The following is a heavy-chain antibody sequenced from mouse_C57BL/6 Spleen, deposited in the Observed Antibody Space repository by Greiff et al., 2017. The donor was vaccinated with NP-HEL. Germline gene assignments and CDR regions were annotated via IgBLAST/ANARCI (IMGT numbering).Heavy chain of an antibody. D-gene: IGHD1-1*01. CDR1: GFTFSDFY. Sequence: EVKLMESGGGLVQSGRSLRLSCATSGFTFSDFYMEWVRQAPGKGLEWIAASRNKANDYTTEYSASVKGRFIVSRDTSQSILYLQMNALRAEDTAIYYCARDAKVATEGYFDVWGTGTTVTVSS. CDR3: ARDAKVATEGYFDV. V-gene: IGHV7-1*01. J-gene: IGHJ1*03. CDR2: SRNKANDYTT.